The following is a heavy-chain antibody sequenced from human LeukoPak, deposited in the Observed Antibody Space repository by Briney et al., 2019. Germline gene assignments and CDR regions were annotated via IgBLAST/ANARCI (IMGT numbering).Heavy chain of an antibody. D-gene: IGHD3-9*01. Sequence: GASVKVSCKASGYTFTSYDINWVRQATGQGLEWMGWMNPNSGNTGYAQKFQGRVSMTRNTFISTAYMELSSLRSEDTAVYYCARGREGRYFDWLLLDDAFDIWGQGTMVTVSS. J-gene: IGHJ3*02. V-gene: IGHV1-8*01. CDR2: MNPNSGNT. CDR1: GYTFTSYD. CDR3: ARGREGRYFDWLLLDDAFDI.